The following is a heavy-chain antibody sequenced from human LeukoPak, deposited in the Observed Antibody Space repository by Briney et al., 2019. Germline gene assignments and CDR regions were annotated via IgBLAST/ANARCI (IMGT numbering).Heavy chain of an antibody. V-gene: IGHV3-23*01. J-gene: IGHJ4*02. D-gene: IGHD4-23*01. CDR3: AKDSLTTVVTYFDY. CDR1: GFTFSSYA. Sequence: QPGGSLRLSCAAAGFTFSSYAMNGVRQAPGKGLEWVSTISGSGSSTYYADSVKGRFTISRDNSKNTLYLQMNSLRAEDTAVYYCAKDSLTTVVTYFDYWGQGTLVTVSS. CDR2: ISGSGSST.